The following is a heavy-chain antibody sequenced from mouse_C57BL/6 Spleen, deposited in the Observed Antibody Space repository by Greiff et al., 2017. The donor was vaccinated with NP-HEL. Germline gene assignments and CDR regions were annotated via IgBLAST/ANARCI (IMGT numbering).Heavy chain of an antibody. CDR1: GYAFSSSW. CDR3: ARESYRAMDY. J-gene: IGHJ4*01. Sequence: VKLQESGPELVKPGASVKISCKASGYAFSSSWMNWVKQRPGKGLEWIGRIYPGDGDTNYNGKFKGKATLTADKSSSTAYMQLSSLTSEDSAVYFCARESYRAMDYWGQGTSVTVSS. CDR2: IYPGDGDT. V-gene: IGHV1-82*01.